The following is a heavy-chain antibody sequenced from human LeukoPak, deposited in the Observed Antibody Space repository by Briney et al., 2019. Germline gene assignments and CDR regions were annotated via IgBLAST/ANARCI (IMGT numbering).Heavy chain of an antibody. CDR2: IYYSGST. V-gene: IGHV4-59*01. Sequence: SETLSLTCTVSGGSISSYYWSWIRQPPGKGLEWIGYIYYSGSTNYNPSLKSRVTISVDTPKNQFSLKLSSVTAADTAVYYCARGPIVVVTAIHYGMDVWGQGTTVTVSS. CDR3: ARGPIVVVTAIHYGMDV. D-gene: IGHD2-21*02. J-gene: IGHJ6*02. CDR1: GGSISSYY.